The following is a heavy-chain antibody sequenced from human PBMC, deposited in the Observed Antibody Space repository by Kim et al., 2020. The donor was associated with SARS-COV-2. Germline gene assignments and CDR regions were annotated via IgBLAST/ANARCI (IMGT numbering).Heavy chain of an antibody. CDR2: IYYSGST. CDR3: ARDVTTSGLRTHGGMDV. Sequence: SETLSLTCTVSGGSISSYYWSWIRQPPGKGLEWIGYIYYSGSTNYNPSLKSRVTISVDTSKNQFSLKLSSVTAADTAVYYCARDVTTSGLRTHGGMDVWGQGTTVTVSS. J-gene: IGHJ6*02. V-gene: IGHV4-59*01. D-gene: IGHD4-17*01. CDR1: GGSISSYY.